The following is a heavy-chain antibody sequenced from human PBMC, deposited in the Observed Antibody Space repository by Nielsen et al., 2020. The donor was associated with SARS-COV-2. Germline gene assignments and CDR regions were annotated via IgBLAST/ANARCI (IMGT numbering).Heavy chain of an antibody. D-gene: IGHD3-16*02. CDR3: ARAVGDDYVWGSYLPPRVDR. CDR2: ISGYNGDR. Sequence: ASVKVSCKASGYLFTSFGISWVRQAPGKGLEWVGCISGYNGDRKYAQKFQDRVIMTTDTSTSTAYMELRSLRSDDTAVYYCARAVGDDYVWGSYLPPRVDRWGQGTLATVSS. CDR1: GYLFTSFG. J-gene: IGHJ5*02. V-gene: IGHV1-18*04.